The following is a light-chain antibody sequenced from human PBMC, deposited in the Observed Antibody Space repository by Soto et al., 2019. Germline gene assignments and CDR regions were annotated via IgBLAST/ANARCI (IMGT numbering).Light chain of an antibody. CDR1: QGISRY. Sequence: PQSLASVSASVGDRVTIACRASQGISRYVAWYQQKPGKAPKLLIYAASTLQSGVPSWFSGSGSGTDFSLTISILQSEDFSVYYRQQYKNWPETFGQGTKVDIK. V-gene: IGKV1-9*01. J-gene: IGKJ1*01. CDR2: AAS. CDR3: QQYKNWPET.